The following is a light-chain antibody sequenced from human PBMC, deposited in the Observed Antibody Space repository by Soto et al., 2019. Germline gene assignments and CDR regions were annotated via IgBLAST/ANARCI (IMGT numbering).Light chain of an antibody. CDR3: QQYDK. J-gene: IGKJ5*01. CDR2: DAS. CDR1: QSISSY. V-gene: IGKV1-33*01. Sequence: MHMTHSPYSVSASLGYGVTITCRASQSISSYLNWYQQKPGKAPKLLIYDASKLETGVPSRFSGSGSGTDFTFTISTLQPEDIATYYCQQYDKFGQGTRLEIK.